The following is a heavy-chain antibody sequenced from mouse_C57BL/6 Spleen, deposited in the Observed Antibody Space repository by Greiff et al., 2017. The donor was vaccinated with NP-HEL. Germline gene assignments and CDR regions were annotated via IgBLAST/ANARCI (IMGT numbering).Heavy chain of an antibody. CDR3: TSTMITTSGYFDY. V-gene: IGHV6-3*01. CDR2: IRLKSDNYAT. J-gene: IGHJ2*01. D-gene: IGHD2-4*01. Sequence: EVKVEESGGGLVQPGGSMKLSCVASGFTFSNYWMNWVRQSPEKGLEWVAQIRLKSDNYATHYAESVKGRFTISRDDSKSSVYLQMNNLRAEDTGIYYCTSTMITTSGYFDYWGQGTTLTVSS. CDR1: GFTFSNYW.